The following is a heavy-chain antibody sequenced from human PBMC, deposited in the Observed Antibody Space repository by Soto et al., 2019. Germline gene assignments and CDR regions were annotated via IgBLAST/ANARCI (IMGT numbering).Heavy chain of an antibody. CDR3: AKLNGTTCYYYYYGMDV. J-gene: IGHJ6*02. CDR2: ISSSGGRP. Sequence: GRSLRVSCAGSGFTFSRYAVIWVRQAPGKGLEWVSAISSSGGRPYYADSVKGRLTITRDNSKNTLYLQMNSLRAEDTAVYYCAKLNGTTCYYYYYGMDVWGRGTTVTVSS. V-gene: IGHV3-23*01. D-gene: IGHD1-1*01. CDR1: GFTFSRYA.